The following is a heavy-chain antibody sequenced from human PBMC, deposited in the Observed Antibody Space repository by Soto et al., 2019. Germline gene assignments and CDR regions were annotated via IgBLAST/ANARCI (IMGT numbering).Heavy chain of an antibody. CDR3: AKDVIVGATTERFDAFDI. D-gene: IGHD1-26*01. Sequence: GGSLRLSCAASGFTFSSYGMHWVRQAPGKGLEWVAVISYDGSNKYYADSVKGRFTISRDNSKNTLYLQMNSLRAEDTAVYYCAKDVIVGATTERFDAFDIWGQGTMVTVSS. CDR1: GFTFSSYG. J-gene: IGHJ3*02. V-gene: IGHV3-30*18. CDR2: ISYDGSNK.